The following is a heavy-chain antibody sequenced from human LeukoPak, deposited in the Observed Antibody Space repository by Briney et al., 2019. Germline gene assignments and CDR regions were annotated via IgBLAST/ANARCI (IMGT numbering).Heavy chain of an antibody. CDR1: GYTFTSYG. CDR2: INPNSGGT. Sequence: ASVKVSCKASGYTFTSYGISWVRQAPGQGLEWMGWINPNSGGTNYAQKFQGRVTMTRDTSISTAYMELSRLRSDDTAVYYCARVFPTYAFDIWGQGTMVTVSS. V-gene: IGHV1-2*02. CDR3: ARVFPTYAFDI. J-gene: IGHJ3*02.